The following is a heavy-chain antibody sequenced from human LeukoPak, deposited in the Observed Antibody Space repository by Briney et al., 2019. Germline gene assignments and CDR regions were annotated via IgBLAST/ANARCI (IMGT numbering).Heavy chain of an antibody. J-gene: IGHJ5*02. D-gene: IGHD3-3*01. CDR3: ARDLGYDFWSGYGWFDP. CDR2: IYYSGST. CDR1: GFTFSNAW. Sequence: RTGGSLRLSCAASGFTFSNAWMSWVRQPPGKGLEWIGYIYYSGSTNYNPSLKSRVTISVDTSKNQFSLKLSSVTAADTAVYYCARDLGYDFWSGYGWFDPWGQGTLVTVSS. V-gene: IGHV4-59*01.